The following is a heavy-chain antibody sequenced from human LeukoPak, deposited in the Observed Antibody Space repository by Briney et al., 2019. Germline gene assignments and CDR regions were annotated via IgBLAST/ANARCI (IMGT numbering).Heavy chain of an antibody. D-gene: IGHD2-2*01. CDR3: AKGYCSSSSCYSYAFDI. CDR1: GFTLTTYA. J-gene: IGHJ3*02. V-gene: IGHV3-23*01. CDR2: ISGSGSST. Sequence: GGSLRLSCSASGFTLTTYAMSWVRQAPGKGLECVSAISGSGSSTYYADSVKGRFTISRDNSKNTLFLQMNSLRAEDTAVYYCAKGYCSSSSCYSYAFDIWGQGTVVTVSS.